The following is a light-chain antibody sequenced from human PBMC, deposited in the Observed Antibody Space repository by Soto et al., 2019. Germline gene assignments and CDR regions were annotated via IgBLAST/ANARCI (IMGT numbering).Light chain of an antibody. CDR3: QQYSSSRT. CDR2: GGS. Sequence: EILFTQSPATLSLYPGERATLSCRASQSVSSNHLAWYQPKPGQAPRLLIYGGSSRATGIPVRLSGSGSETDFTLTITRLEPEDFAVYYCQQYSSSRTFGQGTKVDIK. CDR1: QSVSSNH. V-gene: IGKV3-20*01. J-gene: IGKJ1*01.